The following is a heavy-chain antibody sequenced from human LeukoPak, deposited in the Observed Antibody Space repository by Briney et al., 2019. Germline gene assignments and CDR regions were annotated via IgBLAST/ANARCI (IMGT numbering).Heavy chain of an antibody. D-gene: IGHD2-15*01. Sequence: GGSLRLSCAASGFTFSSYSMNWVRQAPGKGLEWVSAISSGSYCIYYADSVKGRFTISRDNAENSLFLQMNSLRAEDTAVYYCSRLSGGFPDSWGQGTLVTVSS. J-gene: IGHJ4*02. CDR1: GFTFSSYS. CDR2: ISSGSYCI. CDR3: SRLSGGFPDS. V-gene: IGHV3-21*01.